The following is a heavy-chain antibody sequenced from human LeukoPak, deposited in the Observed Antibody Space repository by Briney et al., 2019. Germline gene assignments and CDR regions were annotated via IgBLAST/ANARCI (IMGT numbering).Heavy chain of an antibody. CDR2: IKQDGSEK. CDR1: GFTFSSYW. V-gene: IGHV3-7*01. J-gene: IGHJ4*02. D-gene: IGHD2-2*01. Sequence: GGSLRLSCAASGFTFSSYWMSWVRQAPGKGLEWVANIKQDGSEKYYVDSVKGRFTISRDNAKNSLYLQMNSLRAEDTAVYYCARDLRGWRSTSCHDYWGQGTLVTVSS. CDR3: ARDLRGWRSTSCHDY.